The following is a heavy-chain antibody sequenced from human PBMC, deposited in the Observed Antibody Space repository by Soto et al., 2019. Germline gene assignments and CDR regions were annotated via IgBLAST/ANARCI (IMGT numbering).Heavy chain of an antibody. Sequence: EVQLVESGGGLVKPGGSLRLSCAASGFTFSSYSMNWVRQAPGKGLEWVSSISSSSSYIYYADSVKGRFTISRDNAKNSLYLQMNSLRAEDTAVYYRARAGPSGKILEWGPLVGMDVWGQGTTVTVSS. CDR2: ISSSSSYI. CDR3: ARAGPSGKILEWGPLVGMDV. V-gene: IGHV3-21*01. J-gene: IGHJ6*02. CDR1: GFTFSSYS. D-gene: IGHD3-3*01.